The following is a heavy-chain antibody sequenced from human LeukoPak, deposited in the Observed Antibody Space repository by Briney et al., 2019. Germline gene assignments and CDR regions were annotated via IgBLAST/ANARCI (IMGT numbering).Heavy chain of an antibody. CDR3: ARSHMGYYDSSGYYNPLFDY. J-gene: IGHJ4*02. D-gene: IGHD3-22*01. Sequence: SQTLSLTCAISGDSVSSNSAAWNWIRQSPSSCLEWLGMTFYRSTWNNDYAVSVKSRITINPDTSKNQFSLQLNSVTPEDTAVYYCARSHMGYYDSSGYYNPLFDYWGQGTLVTVSS. CDR1: GDSVSSNSAA. CDR2: TFYRSTWNN. V-gene: IGHV6-1*01.